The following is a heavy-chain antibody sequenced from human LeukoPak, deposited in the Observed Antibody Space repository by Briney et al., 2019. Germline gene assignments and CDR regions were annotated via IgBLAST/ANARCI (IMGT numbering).Heavy chain of an antibody. D-gene: IGHD6-13*01. J-gene: IGHJ2*01. CDR2: IYHSGST. CDR1: GYSISSGYY. CDR3: ARVGYSSSWLPYWYFDL. V-gene: IGHV4-38-2*02. Sequence: SETLSLTCTVSGYSISSGYYWGWIRPPPGKGLEWIGSIYHSGSTYYNPSLKSRVTISVDTSKNQFSLKLSSVTAADTAVYYRARVGYSSSWLPYWYFDLWGRGTLVTVSS.